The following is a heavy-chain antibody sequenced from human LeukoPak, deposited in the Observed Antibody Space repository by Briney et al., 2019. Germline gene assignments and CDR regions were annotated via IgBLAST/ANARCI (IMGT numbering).Heavy chain of an antibody. CDR3: ARLGIEGIVGATGLEY. J-gene: IGHJ4*02. V-gene: IGHV5-51*01. Sequence: GESLKISCKGSGYSFTSYWIGWVRQMPGKRLERMGIIYPGDSDTRYSPSFQGQVTISADKSISTAYLQWSSLKASDTAMYYCARLGIEGIVGATGLEYWGQGTLVTVSS. D-gene: IGHD1-26*01. CDR2: IYPGDSDT. CDR1: GYSFTSYW.